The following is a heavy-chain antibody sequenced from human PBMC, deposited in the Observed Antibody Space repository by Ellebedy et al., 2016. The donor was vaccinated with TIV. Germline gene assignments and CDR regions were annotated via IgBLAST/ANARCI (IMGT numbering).Heavy chain of an antibody. D-gene: IGHD1-26*01. CDR2: IIPILGIA. CDR1: GGTFSSYA. Sequence: ASVKVSCKASGGTFSSYAISWVRQAPGQGLEWMGRIIPILGIANYAQKFQGRVTITADKSTSTAYMELSSLRSEDTAVYYCARADSGSYSLSLYFDLWGRGTLVTVSS. CDR3: ARADSGSYSLSLYFDL. V-gene: IGHV1-69*04. J-gene: IGHJ2*01.